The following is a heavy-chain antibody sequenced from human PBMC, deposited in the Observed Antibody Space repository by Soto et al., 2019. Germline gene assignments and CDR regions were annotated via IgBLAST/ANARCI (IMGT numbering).Heavy chain of an antibody. J-gene: IGHJ4*02. D-gene: IGHD4-4*01. CDR3: ARYSRNSDYMLDQ. Sequence: QVQLQESGPGLVKPSETLSLTCTVSGGSINSQYWSWLRHPPGKALGWIGYIYNSGNTNYNPSLKSRVTMTIDTSKNQFSLKLNSVTAADTGVYYCARYSRNSDYMLDQWGQGTLVTVSS. CDR1: GGSINSQY. V-gene: IGHV4-59*11. CDR2: IYNSGNT.